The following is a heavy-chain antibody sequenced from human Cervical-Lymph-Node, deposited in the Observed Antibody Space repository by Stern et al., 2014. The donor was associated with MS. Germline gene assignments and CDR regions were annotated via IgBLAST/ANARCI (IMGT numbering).Heavy chain of an antibody. Sequence: EVQLVESGGGLVQTGGSLSLSCAAFGFTFLSYSMNWVRQAPGKGLEWVSYISPTSRSTHYADSVKGRFTISRDNAKNSLYLQLNSLRAEDTAVYYCAMSGPLVHFDYWGQGTLVTVSS. D-gene: IGHD3-10*01. V-gene: IGHV3-48*01. CDR3: AMSGPLVHFDY. CDR2: ISPTSRST. CDR1: GFTFLSYS. J-gene: IGHJ4*02.